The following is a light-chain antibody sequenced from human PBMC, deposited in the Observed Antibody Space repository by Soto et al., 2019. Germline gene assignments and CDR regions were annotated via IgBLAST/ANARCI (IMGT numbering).Light chain of an antibody. CDR3: QQNNKWPPVT. CDR2: GAS. J-gene: IGKJ4*01. V-gene: IGKV3-15*01. CDR1: QTISND. Sequence: EVVMTQSPGTVSVSPGERVTLSCRASQTISNDLAWYQQKPGQAPRLLIYGASTRATGVPARFSGGGSGTEFTLTISSLQSEDFAFYYCQQNNKWPPVTFGGGTKVEIK.